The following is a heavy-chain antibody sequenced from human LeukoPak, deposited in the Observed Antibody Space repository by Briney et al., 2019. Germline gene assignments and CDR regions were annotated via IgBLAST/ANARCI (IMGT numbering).Heavy chain of an antibody. V-gene: IGHV1-58*01. J-gene: IGHJ4*02. CDR3: GLAPDYYDSSGYLGDY. D-gene: IGHD3-22*01. CDR2: IVFGSGNT. Sequence: SVKVSCKASGFTFTSSAVQWVRQARGQRLEWIGWIVFGSGNTNYAQKFQERVTITRDMSTSTAYMELSSLRSEDTAVYYCGLAPDYYDSSGYLGDYWGQGTLVTVSS. CDR1: GFTFTSSA.